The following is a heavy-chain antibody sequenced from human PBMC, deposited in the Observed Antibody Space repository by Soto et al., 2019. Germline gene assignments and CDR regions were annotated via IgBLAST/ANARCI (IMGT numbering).Heavy chain of an antibody. D-gene: IGHD4-17*01. CDR1: GFTSTSSA. J-gene: IGHJ4*02. CDR3: AAGHIDDYGDYGLDY. V-gene: IGHV1-58*01. CDR2: NVVGGGNT. Sequence: SGTLSPRNTGFTSTSSASQIDRRVRGQHPEYLGRNVVGGGNTNYAQKFQDRVTITRAMSISIAYMELSSLRSEDTAVYYCAAGHIDDYGDYGLDYWGQGTLVTFSS.